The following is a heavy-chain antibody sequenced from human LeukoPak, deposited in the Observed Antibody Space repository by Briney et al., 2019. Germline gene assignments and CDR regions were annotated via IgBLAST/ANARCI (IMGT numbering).Heavy chain of an antibody. V-gene: IGHV1-46*01. CDR2: INPSGGST. CDR3: ARATSGIDWFDP. D-gene: IGHD1-14*01. J-gene: IGHJ5*02. CDR1: GYTFTSYY. Sequence: ASVKVSCKASGYTFTSYYMHWVRQAPGQGLEWMGIINPSGGSTSYAQKFQGRVTMTRDMSTSTVYMELSSLRSEDTAVYYCARATSGIDWFDPWGQGTLVTVSS.